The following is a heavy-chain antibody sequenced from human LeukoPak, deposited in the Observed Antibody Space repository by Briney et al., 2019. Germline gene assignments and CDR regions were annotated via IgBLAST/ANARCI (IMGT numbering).Heavy chain of an antibody. D-gene: IGHD2-15*01. Sequence: SETLSLTCTVSGGSISPFYWSWTRQPPGKGLEWIAYIYYSGSTRYNTSLKSRAAISVDTSNNQVSLKLSSVTAADTAVYYCARHGYCSGGSCYWDYRGQGNPGTVSS. J-gene: IGHJ4*02. V-gene: IGHV4-59*08. CDR3: ARHGYCSGGSCYWDY. CDR1: GGSISPFY. CDR2: IYYSGST.